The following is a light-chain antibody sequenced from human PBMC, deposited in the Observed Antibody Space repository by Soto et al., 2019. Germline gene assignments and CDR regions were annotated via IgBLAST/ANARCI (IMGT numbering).Light chain of an antibody. CDR2: GAS. Sequence: EIVMTQSPATLSVSTGERATLSCRASQSVSSNLAWYQQKPGQAPRLLIYGASTRATGIPARFIGSGSGTEFTLTISSLQSEDFAVYYCQHYNNWPPWTFCQGTMVDIK. CDR3: QHYNNWPPWT. CDR1: QSVSSN. J-gene: IGKJ1*01. V-gene: IGKV3-15*01.